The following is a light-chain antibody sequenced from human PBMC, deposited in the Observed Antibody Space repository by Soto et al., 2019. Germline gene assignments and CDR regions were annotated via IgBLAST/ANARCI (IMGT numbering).Light chain of an antibody. CDR1: QSVSNN. V-gene: IGKV3-15*01. J-gene: IGKJ1*01. CDR2: GAS. Sequence: EIVMTQSPATLSVSPGERATLSCRASQSVSNNLAWYQKKPGQAPRLLIYGASTRATGIPARFSGSGSGTDFTLTISSLQSEDFAFYYCQQYNNWWTFGQGTRVHIK. CDR3: QQYNNWWT.